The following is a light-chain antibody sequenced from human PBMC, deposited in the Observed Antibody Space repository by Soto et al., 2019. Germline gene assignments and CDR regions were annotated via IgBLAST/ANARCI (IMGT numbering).Light chain of an antibody. V-gene: IGLV2-14*03. J-gene: IGLJ1*01. CDR1: SSDVGAYNY. CDR2: DVT. CDR3: SSYTRSRTRV. Sequence: QSVLTQPASVSGSPGQSITISCTGTSSDVGAYNYVSWYQQHPGKAPKLMIYDVTNRPSGISNRFSGSKSGNTASLTISGLHAEDEADYYCSSYTRSRTRVFGTGTKLTVL.